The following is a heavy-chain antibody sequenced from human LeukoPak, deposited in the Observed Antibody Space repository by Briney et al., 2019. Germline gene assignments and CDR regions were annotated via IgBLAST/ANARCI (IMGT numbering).Heavy chain of an antibody. V-gene: IGHV3-30*02. D-gene: IGHD6-13*01. Sequence: GGSLRLSCAASGFTFSSYGMHWVRQAPGKGLEWVAFIRYDGSNKCYADSVKGRFTISRDNSKNTLYLQMNSLRAEDTAVYYCAKDLIAAAGTNLDYWGQGTLVTVSS. CDR3: AKDLIAAAGTNLDY. J-gene: IGHJ4*02. CDR1: GFTFSSYG. CDR2: IRYDGSNK.